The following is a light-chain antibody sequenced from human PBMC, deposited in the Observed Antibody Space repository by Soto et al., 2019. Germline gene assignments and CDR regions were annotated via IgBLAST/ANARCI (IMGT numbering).Light chain of an antibody. CDR3: QQSYSTPG. CDR1: QSISSY. V-gene: IGKV1-39*01. J-gene: IGKJ3*01. CDR2: AAS. Sequence: DIQMTQSPSSLSASVGDRVTITCRASQSISSYLNWYQQKPGKAPKLLIYAASSLQSGVPSRFSGSGSGTDFTLTISSLQPEDFATYYCQQSYSTPGFDPGTKVDI.